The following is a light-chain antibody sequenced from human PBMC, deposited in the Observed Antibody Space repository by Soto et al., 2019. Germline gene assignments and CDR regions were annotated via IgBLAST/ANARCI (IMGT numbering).Light chain of an antibody. CDR3: ASYAGTKLFV. J-gene: IGLJ1*01. CDR2: EVT. V-gene: IGLV2-8*01. Sequence: QPVLTQPPSASGSPGQSLTISCTGTSSDVGGYNYVSWYQQRPGKAPKLVIYEVTKRPSGVPDRFSGSKSGSTASLTVSGLQADDEAEYYCASYAGTKLFVFGSGTKLTVL. CDR1: SSDVGGYNY.